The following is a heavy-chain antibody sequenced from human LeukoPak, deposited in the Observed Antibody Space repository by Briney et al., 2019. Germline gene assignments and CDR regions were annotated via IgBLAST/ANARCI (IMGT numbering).Heavy chain of an antibody. CDR1: AFTFSNSA. D-gene: IGHD2-2*01. CDR3: AAGYCTSISCYAAGV. V-gene: IGHV1-58*01. J-gene: IGHJ6*02. CDR2: IVVGSGDT. Sequence: ASVKVSCKGSAFTFSNSAVQWVRQGRGQRLEWIGWIVVGSGDTNYAQRFQERVTITRDMSTNTAYMELSSLSSEDTAVYYCAAGYCTSISCYAAGVWGQGTTVIVSS.